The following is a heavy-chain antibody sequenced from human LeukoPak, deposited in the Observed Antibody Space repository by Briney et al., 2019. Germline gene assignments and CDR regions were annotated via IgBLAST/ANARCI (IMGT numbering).Heavy chain of an antibody. CDR1: GFTFRTYA. D-gene: IGHD4-17*01. J-gene: IGHJ4*02. Sequence: GGSLRLSCAASGFTFRTYAMSWVRQAPGKGLEWVSGISDSGDGTYYADSVRGRFTISRDNAKNSLYLQMNSLRAEDTAVYYCAGEGNSVTSTPYWGQGTLVTVSS. CDR3: AGEGNSVTSTPY. CDR2: ISDSGDGT. V-gene: IGHV3-23*01.